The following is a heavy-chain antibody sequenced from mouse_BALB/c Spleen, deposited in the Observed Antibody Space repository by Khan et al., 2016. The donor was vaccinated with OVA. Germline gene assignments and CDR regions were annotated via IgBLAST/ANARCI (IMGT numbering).Heavy chain of an antibody. J-gene: IGHJ3*01. CDR1: GFSLSNYG. D-gene: IGHD2-14*01. V-gene: IGHV2-5*01. Sequence: QVQLKESGPGLVQPSQSLSITCTVSGFSLSNYGVYWVRQSPGQGLEWLGVIWRGGNTDYNAVFMSRLSITKDNSKSQVFCKMNSLQADDKAIYYCAKGDYRYGKIAYWSQGTLVTVSA. CDR2: IWRGGNT. CDR3: AKGDYRYGKIAY.